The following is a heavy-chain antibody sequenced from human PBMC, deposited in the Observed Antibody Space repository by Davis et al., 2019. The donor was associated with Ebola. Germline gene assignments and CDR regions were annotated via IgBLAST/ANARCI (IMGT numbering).Heavy chain of an antibody. Sequence: SETLSLTCAVSGGSISSSNWWSWVRQPPGKGLEWIGEIYHSGSTNYNPSLKSRVTISVDTSKNQFSLKLSSVTAADTAVYYCARGRGYSWFDPWGQGTLVTVSS. CDR2: IYHSGST. CDR1: GGSISSSNW. V-gene: IGHV4-4*02. CDR3: ARGRGYSWFDP. D-gene: IGHD5-12*01. J-gene: IGHJ5*02.